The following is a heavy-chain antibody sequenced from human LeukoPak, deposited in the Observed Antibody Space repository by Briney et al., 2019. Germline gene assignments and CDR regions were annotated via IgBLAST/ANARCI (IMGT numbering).Heavy chain of an antibody. CDR2: INHSGST. D-gene: IGHD6-13*01. CDR1: GGSFSGYY. CDR3: ARGGIVTAGTKWLNY. V-gene: IGHV4-34*01. J-gene: IGHJ4*02. Sequence: SETLSLICAVYGGSFSGYYWSWIRQPPGKGLEWIGEINHSGSTNYNPSLKSRVTISVDTSKSQFSLKLSSVTAADTAVYFCARGGIVTAGTKWLNYWGQGTLVTVSS.